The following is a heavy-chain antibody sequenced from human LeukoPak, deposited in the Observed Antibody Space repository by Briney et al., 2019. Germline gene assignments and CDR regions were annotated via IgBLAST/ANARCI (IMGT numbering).Heavy chain of an antibody. CDR2: ISSSSSYI. J-gene: IGHJ4*02. Sequence: GGSLRLSCAASGFTFSSYSMNWVRQAPGKGLEWVSSISSSSSYIYYADSVKGRFTISRDNAKNSLYLQMNSLRAEDTAVYYCASSGYGVVPAAPFDYWGQGTLVTVSS. D-gene: IGHD2-2*01. CDR3: ASSGYGVVPAAPFDY. V-gene: IGHV3-21*01. CDR1: GFTFSSYS.